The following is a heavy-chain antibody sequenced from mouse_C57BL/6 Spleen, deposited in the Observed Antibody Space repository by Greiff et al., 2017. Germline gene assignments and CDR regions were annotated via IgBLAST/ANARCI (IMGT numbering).Heavy chain of an antibody. CDR1: GFTFSDYG. CDR3: ARGDGYYSPYFDV. V-gene: IGHV5-17*01. CDR2: ISSGSSTI. J-gene: IGHJ1*03. D-gene: IGHD2-3*01. Sequence: EVKLVESGGGLVKPGGSLKLSCAASGFTFSDYGMHWVRQAPEKGLEWVAYISSGSSTIYYADTVKGRFTISRDNAKNTLFLQMTSLRSEDTAMYYCARGDGYYSPYFDVWGKGTTVTVSS.